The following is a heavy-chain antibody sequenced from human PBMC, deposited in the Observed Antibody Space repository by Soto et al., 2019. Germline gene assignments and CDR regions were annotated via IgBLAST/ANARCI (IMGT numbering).Heavy chain of an antibody. Sequence: EVQLVNSGGGSVPPGGSLRLSCAASGFTFSSYGMNWVRQAPGKGLEWVSYISGDTKTTNYADSVKGRFTITRDNSKSSLYLQLKSLRDDDTAFYYYARGVSGRPDYWGQGTLVIVSS. J-gene: IGHJ4*02. V-gene: IGHV3-48*02. CDR3: ARGVSGRPDY. CDR1: GFTFSSYG. D-gene: IGHD3-10*01. CDR2: ISGDTKTT.